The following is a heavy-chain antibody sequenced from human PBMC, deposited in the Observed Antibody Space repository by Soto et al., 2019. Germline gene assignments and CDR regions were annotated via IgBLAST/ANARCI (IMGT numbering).Heavy chain of an antibody. V-gene: IGHV3-21*01. CDR1: GFSFSIYN. CDR2: ISSSSNYI. J-gene: IGHJ4*02. Sequence: EVQLVESGGGLVRPGGSLRLSCAASGFSFSIYNMSWVRQAPGKGLEWVSFISSSSNYIYYADSVKGRFTISRDNAKNSLFLQMNNLRAEDTAVYFCARDERSVAVAPVFDYWGQGTQVTVSS. D-gene: IGHD6-19*01. CDR3: ARDERSVAVAPVFDY.